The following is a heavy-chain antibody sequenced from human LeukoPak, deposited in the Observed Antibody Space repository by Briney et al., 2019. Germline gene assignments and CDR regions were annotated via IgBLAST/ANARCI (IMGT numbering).Heavy chain of an antibody. Sequence: GGSLRLSCAASGFTFNSYAMSWVRQAPGKGLEWVSSISGSGDNTFYADSVKGRFTISRDNSKSTLYLQINSLRAEDTAVYYCAKDPFHWGAIYFDYWGQGTLVTVSS. CDR1: GFTFNSYA. CDR2: ISGSGDNT. V-gene: IGHV3-23*01. D-gene: IGHD7-27*01. CDR3: AKDPFHWGAIYFDY. J-gene: IGHJ4*02.